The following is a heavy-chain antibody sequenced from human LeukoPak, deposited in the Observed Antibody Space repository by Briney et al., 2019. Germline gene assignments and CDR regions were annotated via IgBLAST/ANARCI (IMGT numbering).Heavy chain of an antibody. V-gene: IGHV3-7*04. D-gene: IGHD5-12*01. CDR3: ARGYSSFNS. CDR1: GFTFSSYW. Sequence: GGSLRLSCVASGFTFSSYWMTWVRQAPGKGLEWVANIKPDGSEKDYVDSVKGRFSISRDNAKNSLYLQMNSLRAEDTAVYYCARGYSSFNSWGQGTLVTVPS. CDR2: IKPDGSEK. J-gene: IGHJ5*02.